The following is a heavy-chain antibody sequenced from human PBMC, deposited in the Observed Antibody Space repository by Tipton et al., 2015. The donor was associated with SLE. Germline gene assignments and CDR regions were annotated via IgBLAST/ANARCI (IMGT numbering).Heavy chain of an antibody. CDR1: GFNFPDFA. V-gene: IGHV3-30*04. CDR3: ARIPGSPLNFDY. Sequence: SLRLSCAASGFNFPDFAMYWIRQAPGEGLQWVAVISYDGRDKHYAESLRGRFTISRDNSKNMLSLHMDSLTAEDPAVYYCARIPGSPLNFDYWGQGTLVTVSS. J-gene: IGHJ4*02. D-gene: IGHD2-21*01. CDR2: ISYDGRDK.